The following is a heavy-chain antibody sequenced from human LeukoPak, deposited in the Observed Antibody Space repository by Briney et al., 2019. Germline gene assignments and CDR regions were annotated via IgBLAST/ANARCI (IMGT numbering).Heavy chain of an antibody. V-gene: IGHV1-8*01. CDR3: ARSVYRGNPRVDYVYFDL. J-gene: IGHJ2*01. CDR2: MNPNRGNT. CDR1: GYTFTSYD. Sequence: ASVRVSCKASGYTFTSYDINWVRQAPGQGREWMGWMNPNRGNTGYAQQFQGRLNLARNTPISTAHVVQRTLRFEDRAVYYCARSVYRGNPRVDYVYFDLWDRGTLVTVSS. D-gene: IGHD4-23*01.